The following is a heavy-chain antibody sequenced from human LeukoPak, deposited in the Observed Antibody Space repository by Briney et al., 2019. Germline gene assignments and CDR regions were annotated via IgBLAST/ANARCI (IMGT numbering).Heavy chain of an antibody. V-gene: IGHV3-30*18. D-gene: IGHD5-18*01. J-gene: IGHJ4*02. CDR1: GFTFSSYG. CDR3: AKEGNTAMAFFDY. CDR2: ISYDGSNK. Sequence: GGSLRLSCAASGFTFSSYGMHWVRQAPGEGLEWVAVISYDGSNKYYADSVKGRFTISRDNSKNTLYLQMNSLRAEDTAVYYCAKEGNTAMAFFDYWGQGTLVTVSS.